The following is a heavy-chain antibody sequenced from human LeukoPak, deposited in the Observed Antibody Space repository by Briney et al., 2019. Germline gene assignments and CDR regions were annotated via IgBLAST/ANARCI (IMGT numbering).Heavy chain of an antibody. CDR2: SYPGDSDT. V-gene: IGHV5-51*01. CDR1: GYSFTSYW. CDR3: ARAGDYGDYDPNWFDP. Sequence: GGSLKISCKGSGYSFTSYWIGWVRQMPGKGREWRGFSYPGDSDTRYSPSFQGQFTLSADKSISTAYLQWSSLKASDTAMYYCARAGDYGDYDPNWFDPWGQGTLVTVSS. J-gene: IGHJ5*02. D-gene: IGHD4-17*01.